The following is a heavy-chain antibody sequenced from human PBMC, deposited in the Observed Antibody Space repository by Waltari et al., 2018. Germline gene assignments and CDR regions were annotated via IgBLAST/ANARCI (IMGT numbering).Heavy chain of an antibody. J-gene: IGHJ4*02. CDR2: FDPEDGET. D-gene: IGHD2-15*01. CDR3: ATDLYCSGGSCLVFDY. V-gene: IGHV1-24*01. CDR1: GYTLTELS. Sequence: QVQLVQSGAEVKKPGASVKVSCKVSGYTLTELSMHWVRQAPGKRLEWMGGFDPEDGETIYAQKFQGRVTMTEDTSTDTAYMELSSLRSEDTAVYYCATDLYCSGGSCLVFDYWGQGTLVTVSS.